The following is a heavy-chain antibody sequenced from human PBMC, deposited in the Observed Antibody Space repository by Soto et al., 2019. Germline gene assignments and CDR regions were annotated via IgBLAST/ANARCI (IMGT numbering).Heavy chain of an antibody. D-gene: IGHD1-7*01. CDR1: GYCFTSYY. Sequence: ASVKGSWEAVGYCFTSYYMHWVRQAPGQGLEWMGIINPSGGSTSYAQKFQGRVTMTRDTSTSTVYMELSSLRSEDTAVYYCASGAGTTFGMDVWGQGTTVTVSS. CDR3: ASGAGTTFGMDV. CDR2: INPSGGST. J-gene: IGHJ6*02. V-gene: IGHV1-46*01.